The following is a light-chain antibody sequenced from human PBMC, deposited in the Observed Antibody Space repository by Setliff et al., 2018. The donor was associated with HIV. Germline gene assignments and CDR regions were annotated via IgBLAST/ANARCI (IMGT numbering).Light chain of an antibody. J-gene: IGLJ1*01. CDR1: SSDIGAFDF. CDR3: ASYANSDVVI. CDR2: DVT. V-gene: IGLV2-14*03. Sequence: QSALAQPASVSGSRGQSITVSCTGTSSDIGAFDFVSWYRQHPGKAPELMIYDVTNRPSGVSHRFSGSKSGNTASLTISGLQAEDEADYYCASYANSDVVIFGSGTKVTVL.